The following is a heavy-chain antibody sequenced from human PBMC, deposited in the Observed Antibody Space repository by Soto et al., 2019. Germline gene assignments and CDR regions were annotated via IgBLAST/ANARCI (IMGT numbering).Heavy chain of an antibody. CDR2: ITSSSSYT. CDR3: ARGYSYHFDY. J-gene: IGHJ4*02. Sequence: QVHLVESGGGLFKPGGSLRPSVAASGFTFSDYYMGGIRQAPGKGLEWVSYITSSSSYTNSADSVKGRFTISRDNAKNSLYLQMNSLRAEDTAVYYCARGYSYHFDYWGQGTLVTVSS. D-gene: IGHD5-18*01. CDR1: GFTFSDYY. V-gene: IGHV3-11*05.